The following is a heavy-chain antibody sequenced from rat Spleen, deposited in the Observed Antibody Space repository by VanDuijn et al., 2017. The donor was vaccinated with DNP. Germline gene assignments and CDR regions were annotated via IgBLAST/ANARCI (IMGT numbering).Heavy chain of an antibody. CDR2: IWTGGST. D-gene: IGHD1-9*01. Sequence: QVQLKESGPGLVQPSQTLSLACTVSGFSLTTFPVHWVRQPSGKGLEWMGVIWTGGSTEYNSALKSRRSISRDTSKSQVFLKMNSLQTEDTATYYGARSYYGYKAYFDYWGQGVMVTVSS. V-gene: IGHV2-30*01. CDR1: GFSLTTFP. CDR3: ARSYYGYKAYFDY. J-gene: IGHJ2*01.